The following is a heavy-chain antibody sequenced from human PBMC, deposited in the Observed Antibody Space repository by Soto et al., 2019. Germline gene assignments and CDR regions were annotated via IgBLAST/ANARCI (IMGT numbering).Heavy chain of an antibody. J-gene: IGHJ4*02. CDR2: ISGSGGST. Sequence: GGSLRLSCAASGFTFSSYAMTWVRQAPGKGLEWVSAISGSGGSTYYADSVKGRFTISRDNSKNTLYLQMNSLRAEDTAVYYCAKTRHYDYVWGSYRYTGFDSWGQGTPVPVHS. CDR1: GFTFSSYA. V-gene: IGHV3-23*01. CDR3: AKTRHYDYVWGSYRYTGFDS. D-gene: IGHD3-16*02.